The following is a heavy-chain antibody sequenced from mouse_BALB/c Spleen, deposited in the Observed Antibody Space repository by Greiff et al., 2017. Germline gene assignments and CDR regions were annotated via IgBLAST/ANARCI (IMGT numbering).Heavy chain of an antibody. CDR1: GFTFTDYY. V-gene: IGHV7-3*02. D-gene: IGHD2-3*01. J-gene: IGHJ3*01. Sequence: EVKVVESGGGLVQPGGSLRLSCATSGFTFTDYYMSWVRQPPGKELEWLGFIRNKANGYTTEYSASVKGRFTISRDNSQSILYLQMNTLRAEDSATYYCARGMYDGYSCAYWGQGTLVTVSA. CDR3: ARGMYDGYSCAY. CDR2: IRNKANGYTT.